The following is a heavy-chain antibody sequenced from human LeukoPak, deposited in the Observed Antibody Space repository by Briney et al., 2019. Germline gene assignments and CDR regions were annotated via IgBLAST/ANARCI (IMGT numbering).Heavy chain of an antibody. CDR1: GFTFDTHA. J-gene: IGHJ4*02. D-gene: IGHD5-18*01. Sequence: PGGSLRLSCAASGFTFDTHAMSWVRQAPGKGLEWVSGINGNGASTYYSDSVKGRFTISRDNSKNTLYLQMSTLRAEDTAVYYCAKDQGYSYYYLDYWGKGTLATVSS. CDR2: INGNGAST. CDR3: AKDQGYSYYYLDY. V-gene: IGHV3-23*01.